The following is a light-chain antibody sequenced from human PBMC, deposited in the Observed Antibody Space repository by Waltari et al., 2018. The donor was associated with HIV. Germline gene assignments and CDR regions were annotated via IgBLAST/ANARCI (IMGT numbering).Light chain of an antibody. CDR3: QQYDSSPRYT. V-gene: IGKV3-20*01. CDR2: GAS. CDR1: QSVISSY. J-gene: IGKJ2*01. Sequence: ETVLTQSPGTLSLSPGERATLSCRASQSVISSYIAWYQQKPGLAPRLLIYGASTRATGTPDRFSGSGSGTDFTLTISRLEPEDFAVYYCQQYDSSPRYTFGQGTKLEIK.